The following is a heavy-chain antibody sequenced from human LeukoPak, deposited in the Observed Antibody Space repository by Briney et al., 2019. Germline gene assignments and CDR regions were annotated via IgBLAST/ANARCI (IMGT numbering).Heavy chain of an antibody. D-gene: IGHD2-21*01. J-gene: IGHJ4*01. CDR2: MNSAGTTI. CDR3: IRESQGRASAFLGY. Sequence: GGTLRLSCAASGFSLNGYWMHWVRQAAGKGLVWVARMNSAGTTINYADSVKGRFTISKDNAGNALYLHMSSLRADDTAIYYCIRESQGRASAFLGYWRQGTVVSVSS. CDR1: GFSLNGYW. V-gene: IGHV3-74*01.